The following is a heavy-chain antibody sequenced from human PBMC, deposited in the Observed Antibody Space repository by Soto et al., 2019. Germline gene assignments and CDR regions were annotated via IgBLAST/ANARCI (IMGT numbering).Heavy chain of an antibody. Sequence: EVQLLESGGGLVQPGGSLRLSCAASGFTFSSYAMSWVRQAPGKGLEWVSVVSGSGATTYYADSVKGRFTISRDNSKNTLYLQMNSLRAEDTAEYYCANEYNDFWSGYASHIDYWGQGTRVTVSS. CDR1: GFTFSSYA. V-gene: IGHV3-23*01. J-gene: IGHJ4*02. CDR2: VSGSGATT. D-gene: IGHD3-3*01. CDR3: ANEYNDFWSGYASHIDY.